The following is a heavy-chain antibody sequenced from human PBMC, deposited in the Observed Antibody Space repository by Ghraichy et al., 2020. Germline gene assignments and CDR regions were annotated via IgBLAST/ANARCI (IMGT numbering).Heavy chain of an antibody. CDR1: GFTFSSYA. CDR2: ISYDGSNK. J-gene: IGHJ6*02. V-gene: IGHV3-30-3*01. Sequence: GGSLRLSCAASGFTFSSYAMHWVRQAPGKGLEWVAVISYDGSNKYYADSVKGRFTISRDNSKNTLYLQMNSLRAEDTAVYYCAREGVYSSSSGRWDYYGMDVWGQGTTVTVSS. D-gene: IGHD6-6*01. CDR3: AREGVYSSSSGRWDYYGMDV.